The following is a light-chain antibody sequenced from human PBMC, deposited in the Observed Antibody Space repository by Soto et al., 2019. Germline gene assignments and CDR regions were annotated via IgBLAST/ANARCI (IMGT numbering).Light chain of an antibody. V-gene: IGKV3-15*01. CDR1: ETVATN. J-gene: IGKJ4*01. CDR2: GAS. Sequence: EVVMTQSPATLSASPGERATLSCWASETVATNLAWYQQKPGQAPRLLISGASTRAAGISDRFRGSGSGTEFTLTISSLRSEDSGIYYCQQYGDWPGAFGGGTKVEIK. CDR3: QQYGDWPGA.